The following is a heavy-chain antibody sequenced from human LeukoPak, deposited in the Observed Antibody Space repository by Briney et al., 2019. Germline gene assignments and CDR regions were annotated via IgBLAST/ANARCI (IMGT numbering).Heavy chain of an antibody. CDR3: TRHLNYDSSGLSVYYFDY. D-gene: IGHD3-22*01. CDR1: GLTFSGSA. CDR2: IISKANSYAT. J-gene: IGHJ4*02. V-gene: IGHV3-73*01. Sequence: GGSLNLSCAASGLTFSGSAMHWVRHASGEGREWVGRIISKANSYATAYAASVKGRFTISRDDSKNTAYLQMNSLKTEDTAVYYCTRHLNYDSSGLSVYYFDYWGQGTLVTVSS.